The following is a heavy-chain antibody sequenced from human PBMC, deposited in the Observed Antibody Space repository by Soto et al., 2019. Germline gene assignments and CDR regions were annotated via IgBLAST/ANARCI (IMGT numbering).Heavy chain of an antibody. Sequence: QVQLQESGPGLVKPSETLSLTCTVSSGSIINYYWSWIRQPPGKGLEWIGFIYYSGSTNYNSFLKSRVTMSVDMSRQQLSLKLNSVTAADTAVYYVARRLTLATTTGDAFDLWGQGTMVTVSS. V-gene: IGHV4-59*01. CDR2: IYYSGST. D-gene: IGHD4-17*01. CDR3: ARRLTLATTTGDAFDL. J-gene: IGHJ3*01. CDR1: SGSIINYY.